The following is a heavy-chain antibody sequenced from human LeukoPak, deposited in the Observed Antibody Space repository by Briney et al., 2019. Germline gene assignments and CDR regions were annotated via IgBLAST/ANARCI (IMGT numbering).Heavy chain of an antibody. V-gene: IGHV3-7*01. CDR2: IKQDGSEK. CDR3: ARDLYPNYFDY. Sequence: GGSLRLSCAASGFTFSSYWMSWVRQAPGKGLEWVANIKQDGSEKYYVDSVKGRFTISRDNAKNSLYLQMNSLRAEDTAVYHCARDLYPNYFDYWGQGTLVTVSS. J-gene: IGHJ4*02. CDR1: GFTFSSYW.